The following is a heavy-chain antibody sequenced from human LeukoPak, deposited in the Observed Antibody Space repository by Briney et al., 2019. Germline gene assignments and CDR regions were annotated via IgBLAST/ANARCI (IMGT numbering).Heavy chain of an antibody. Sequence: SETLSLTCAVYGGSFSGYYWSWIRQPPGKGLEWIGEINHSGSTNYNLSLKSRVTIPVDTSKNQFSLKLSSVTAADTAAYYCARAYDYYDSSGYFFDYWGQGTLVTVSS. J-gene: IGHJ4*02. V-gene: IGHV4-34*01. CDR2: INHSGST. CDR1: GGSFSGYY. CDR3: ARAYDYYDSSGYFFDY. D-gene: IGHD3-22*01.